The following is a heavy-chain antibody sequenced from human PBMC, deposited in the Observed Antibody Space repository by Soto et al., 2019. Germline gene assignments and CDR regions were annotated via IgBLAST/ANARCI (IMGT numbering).Heavy chain of an antibody. V-gene: IGHV1-2*02. Sequence: QVQVVQSGAEVKKPGASVKVSCKASGYTFTGYYMHWVRQAPGQGLEWMGWINPNSGGTNYAQKFQGRVTMTRDTSISTAYMELSRLRSDDTAVYYCARTFGATSWYYYYYGMDVWGQGTTVTVSS. CDR2: INPNSGGT. CDR1: GYTFTGYY. CDR3: ARTFGATSWYYYYYGMDV. J-gene: IGHJ6*02. D-gene: IGHD1-26*01.